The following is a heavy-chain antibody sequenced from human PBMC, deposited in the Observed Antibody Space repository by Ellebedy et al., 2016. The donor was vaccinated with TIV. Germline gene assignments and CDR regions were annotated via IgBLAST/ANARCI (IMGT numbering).Heavy chain of an antibody. D-gene: IGHD3-10*01. J-gene: IGHJ5*02. Sequence: MPSETLSLTCGLSGGSIRSTHWWSWVRQPPGKGLEWIGEIYHPVGTNYNPSLKSRVTISVDKSKNQYSLKLNSVTAAYSAVYYCSRKVDGSGSMGWFDPWGQGTLVTVSS. CDR2: IYHPVGT. V-gene: IGHV4-4*02. CDR1: GGSIRSTHW. CDR3: SRKVDGSGSMGWFDP.